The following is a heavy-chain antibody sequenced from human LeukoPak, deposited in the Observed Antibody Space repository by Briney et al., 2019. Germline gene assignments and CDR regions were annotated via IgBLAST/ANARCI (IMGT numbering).Heavy chain of an antibody. V-gene: IGHV3-9*03. J-gene: IGHJ4*02. D-gene: IGHD6-13*01. CDR3: AKGAGLGIAAAGDY. CDR2: ISWNSGSI. Sequence: GRSLRLSCAASGFTFDDYAMHWVRQAPGKGLEWVSGISWNSGSIGCADSVKGRFTISRDNAKNSLYLQMNSLRAEDMALYYCAKGAGLGIAAAGDYWGQGTLVTVSS. CDR1: GFTFDDYA.